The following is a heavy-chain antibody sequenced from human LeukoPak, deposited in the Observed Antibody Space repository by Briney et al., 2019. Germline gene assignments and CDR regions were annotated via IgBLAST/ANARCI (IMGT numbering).Heavy chain of an antibody. D-gene: IGHD6-13*01. J-gene: IGHJ4*02. CDR1: GGSITHYY. CDR3: ARHWETSSWYVDY. CDR2: IYYSGST. V-gene: IGHV4-59*08. Sequence: SETLSLSCTVSGGSITHYYWSWIRQPPGKGLGWIGYIYYSGSTNYNPSLKTRVTISVDTSKSQFSLKLSSVTAADTAVYYCARHWETSSWYVDYWGQGTLATVSS.